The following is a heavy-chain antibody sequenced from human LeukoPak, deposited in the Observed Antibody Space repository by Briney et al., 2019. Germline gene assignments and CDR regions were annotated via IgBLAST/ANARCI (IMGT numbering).Heavy chain of an antibody. CDR2: MYLSGTT. V-gene: IGHV4-4*02. CDR1: GDSINSLDL. J-gene: IGHJ5*02. Sequence: SGTLSLTCTVSGDSINSLDLWSWVRQPPGKGLEWIGEMYLSGTTHSNPSVKSRVTISIDKSKNQFFLNLSSVTAADTAVYYCARGKDSSTTWRFDPWGQGTLVTVSS. CDR3: ARGKDSSTTWRFDP. D-gene: IGHD2-2*01.